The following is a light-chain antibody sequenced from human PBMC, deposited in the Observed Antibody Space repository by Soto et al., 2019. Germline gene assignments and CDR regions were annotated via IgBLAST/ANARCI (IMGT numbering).Light chain of an antibody. V-gene: IGKV3-20*01. J-gene: IGKJ1*01. CDR2: GAS. CDR1: QSVSSSY. Sequence: EIVLTQSACTLSWSPGERATLSWGASQSVSSSYLAWYQQKNGQAPRLLIYGASSRATGIPDRFSGSGYGTDFNLTISRLETEDFAVYYCQQYGSSPWTFGQGTKVDIK. CDR3: QQYGSSPWT.